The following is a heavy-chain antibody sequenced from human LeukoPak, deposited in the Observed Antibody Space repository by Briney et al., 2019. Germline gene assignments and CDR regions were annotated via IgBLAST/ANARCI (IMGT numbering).Heavy chain of an antibody. V-gene: IGHV4-59*01. D-gene: IGHD6-13*01. CDR2: FYYSANS. J-gene: IGHJ3*02. CDR1: GGSISSYY. Sequence: PSEILSLTCTVSGGSISSYYWSWLWQPPGKGLEWIGYFYYSANSNYNPSVKSRVTISGDTSKNQFSLKLSSVTAADTAIYYCARVSPAVGAFDIWGRGTMVTVPS. CDR3: ARVSPAVGAFDI.